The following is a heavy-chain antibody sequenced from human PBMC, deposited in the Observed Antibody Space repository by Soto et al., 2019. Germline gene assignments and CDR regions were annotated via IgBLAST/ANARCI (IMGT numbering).Heavy chain of an antibody. CDR2: VYNSGST. J-gene: IGHJ4*02. V-gene: IGHV4-59*01. Sequence: SETLSLTCTVSVSSISSNYWTWIRQPPGKGLEWIGYVYNSGSTNYNPSLKSRVTISEDTSKSQFSLKVNSMTAADTAVYYCARYRREAVAGYTLDNWGQGILVTVSS. CDR3: ARYRREAVAGYTLDN. D-gene: IGHD6-13*01. CDR1: VSSISSNY.